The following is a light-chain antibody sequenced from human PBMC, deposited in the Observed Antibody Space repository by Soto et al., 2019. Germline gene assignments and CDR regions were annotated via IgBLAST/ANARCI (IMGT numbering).Light chain of an antibody. CDR1: SSNIGAGYD. Sequence: QSVLTQPPSVSGAPGQRVTISCTGSSSNIGAGYDVHWYQQLPGTAPKLLIYGNSNLPSGVPDRFSGSKSGPSASLGITGLQAEDEADYYCQSYDSSLSGPVFGGGTKLTVL. CDR3: QSYDSSLSGPV. J-gene: IGLJ2*01. CDR2: GNS. V-gene: IGLV1-40*01.